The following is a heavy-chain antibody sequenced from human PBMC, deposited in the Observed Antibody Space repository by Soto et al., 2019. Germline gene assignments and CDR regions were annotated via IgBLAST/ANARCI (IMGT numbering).Heavy chain of an antibody. CDR1: GGSISGYL. CDR2: IYYSGSA. Sequence: QVQLQESGPGLVKPSETLSLTCSVSGGSISGYLWSWIRQPPGKGLEWIGYIYYSGSADYNPSLKSLVNISVDTSKDKFSLKLTCVTAADTAVYYCARDKGADSSSAGDYYYGMDVWGQGTTVTVSS. CDR3: ARDKGADSSSAGDYYYGMDV. V-gene: IGHV4-59*01. J-gene: IGHJ6*02. D-gene: IGHD3-22*01.